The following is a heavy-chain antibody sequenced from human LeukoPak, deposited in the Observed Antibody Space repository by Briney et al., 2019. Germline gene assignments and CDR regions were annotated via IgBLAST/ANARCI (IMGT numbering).Heavy chain of an antibody. Sequence: GGSLRLSCTASGFTFGDYAVTWVRQAPGKGLEWVSYISSSGSTIYYADSVKGRFTISRDNAKNSLHLQMNSLRAEDTAVYYCAELGITMIGGVWGKGTTVTISS. D-gene: IGHD3-10*02. CDR1: GFTFGDYA. J-gene: IGHJ6*04. CDR3: AELGITMIGGV. V-gene: IGHV3-48*03. CDR2: ISSSGSTI.